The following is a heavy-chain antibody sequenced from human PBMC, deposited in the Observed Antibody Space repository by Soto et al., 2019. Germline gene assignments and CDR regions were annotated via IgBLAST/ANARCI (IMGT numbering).Heavy chain of an antibody. CDR3: GRSLGGSSASWFDP. J-gene: IGHJ5*02. D-gene: IGHD2-15*01. CDR1: GGSISRYY. CDR2: IYYSGST. V-gene: IGHV4-59*01. Sequence: SETLSLTCTVSGGSISRYYWSWIRQPPGKGLEWIGYIYYSGSTNYNPPLKSRVTISVDTSKNQFSLKLSSVTAADTAVYYCGRSLGGSSASWFDPWGQGTLVTVSS.